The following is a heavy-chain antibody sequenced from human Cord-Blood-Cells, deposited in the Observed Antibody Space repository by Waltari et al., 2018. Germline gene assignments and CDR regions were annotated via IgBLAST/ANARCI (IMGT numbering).Heavy chain of an antibody. CDR3: TTDKEYNWNYLNAFDI. CDR2: IKSKTDGGTT. CDR1: GFTFSNAW. D-gene: IGHD1-7*01. Sequence: EVQLVESGGGLVKPGGSLRLSCAASGFTFSNAWMSWVRQAPGKGLEWVGRIKSKTDGGTTDYAAPVKGRFTSSRDDSKNTLYLQMNSLKTEDTAVYYCTTDKEYNWNYLNAFDIWGQGTMVTVSS. J-gene: IGHJ3*02. V-gene: IGHV3-15*01.